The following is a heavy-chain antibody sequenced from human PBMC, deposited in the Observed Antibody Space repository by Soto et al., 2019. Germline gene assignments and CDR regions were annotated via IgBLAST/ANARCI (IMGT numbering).Heavy chain of an antibody. J-gene: IGHJ6*02. D-gene: IGHD2-15*01. CDR1: GGSISSGDYY. CDR2: IYYSGST. Sequence: PSETLSLTCTVSGGSISSGDYYWSWIRQPPGKGLEWIGYIYYSGSTYYNQSLKSRVTISVDTSKNQFSLKLSSVTAADTAVYYCAREVVLPQFYYYYGMDVWGQGTTVTVSS. V-gene: IGHV4-30-4*01. CDR3: AREVVLPQFYYYYGMDV.